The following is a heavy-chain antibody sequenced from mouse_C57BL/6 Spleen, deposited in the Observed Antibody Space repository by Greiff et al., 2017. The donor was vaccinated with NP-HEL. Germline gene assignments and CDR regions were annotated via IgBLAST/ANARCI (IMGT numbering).Heavy chain of an antibody. D-gene: IGHD1-1*01. Sequence: EVQRVESGGGLVQPGGSLKLSCAASGFTFSDYGMAWVRQAPRKGPEWVAVISNLAYSIYYAATVTGRFTIARENAKNNLYLEMSSLRSEDTAMYYCARVYYGSRHWYFDVWGTGTTVTVSS. V-gene: IGHV5-15*01. CDR1: GFTFSDYG. CDR3: ARVYYGSRHWYFDV. J-gene: IGHJ1*03. CDR2: ISNLAYSI.